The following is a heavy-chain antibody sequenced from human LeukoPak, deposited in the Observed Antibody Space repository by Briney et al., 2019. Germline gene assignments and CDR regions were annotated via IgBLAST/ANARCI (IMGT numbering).Heavy chain of an antibody. V-gene: IGHV4-59*01. CDR1: GGSISSYY. Sequence: SETLSLTCTVSGGSISSYYWSWIRQPPGKGLEWIGYIYYSGSTNYNPSLKSRVTISVDTSKNQFSLKLSSVTAADTAVYYCARADRGYSYGYYYYYGMDVWGQGTTVTVSS. CDR2: IYYSGST. J-gene: IGHJ6*02. CDR3: ARADRGYSYGYYYYYGMDV. D-gene: IGHD5-18*01.